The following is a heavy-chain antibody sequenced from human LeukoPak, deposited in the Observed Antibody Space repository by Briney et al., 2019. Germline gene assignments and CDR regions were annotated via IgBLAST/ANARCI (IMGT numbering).Heavy chain of an antibody. V-gene: IGHV3-30-3*01. Sequence: PGRSLRLSCAASGFTFPNYAVHWVRQAPGKGLEWVAVISYHGSNKYYADSVKGRFTISRDNSKNTLYLQMNSLRTEDTAVYYCATEGTSYMCNWFDPWGQGTLVTVSS. D-gene: IGHD1-14*01. J-gene: IGHJ5*02. CDR3: ATEGTSYMCNWFDP. CDR1: GFTFPNYA. CDR2: ISYHGSNK.